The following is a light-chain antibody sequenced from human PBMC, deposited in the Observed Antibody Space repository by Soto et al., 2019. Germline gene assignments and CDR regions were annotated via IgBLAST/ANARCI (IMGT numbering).Light chain of an antibody. Sequence: SYELTQPPSVSVSPGQTASITCSGDKLGDKYVCWYQQKSGQSPVLVIYQDSTRPSGIPERFSGSNSGNTATLTISGTQAMDEADYYCQVWDTSVVFGGGTKRTVL. CDR2: QDS. CDR3: QVWDTSVV. V-gene: IGLV3-1*01. CDR1: KLGDKY. J-gene: IGLJ3*02.